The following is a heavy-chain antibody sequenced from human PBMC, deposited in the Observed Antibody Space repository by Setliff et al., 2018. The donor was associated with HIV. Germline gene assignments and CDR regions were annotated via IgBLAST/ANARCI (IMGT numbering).Heavy chain of an antibody. V-gene: IGHV1-18*01. Sequence: ASVKVSCKASGYTFTTYGLTWVRQAPGQGLVWMGWISGYNANTYYAEKLQGRVTVTIDTSTTTAYMELRSLRSDDTAVYYCARGGYCSGTSCSMDSFYFYGMDVWGQGTTVTVSS. CDR2: ISGYNANT. J-gene: IGHJ6*02. CDR1: GYTFTTYG. D-gene: IGHD2-2*01. CDR3: ARGGYCSGTSCSMDSFYFYGMDV.